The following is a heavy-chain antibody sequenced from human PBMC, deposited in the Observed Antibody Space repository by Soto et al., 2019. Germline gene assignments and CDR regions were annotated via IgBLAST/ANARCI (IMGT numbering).Heavy chain of an antibody. Sequence: SETLSLTCTVSGGSISSSSYYWGWIRQPPGKGLEWIGSIYYSGSTYYNPSLKSRVTISVDTSKNQFSLKLSSVTAADTAVYYCARRVTMVRGVTYYYYYGMDVWGQGTTVT. CDR1: GGSISSSSYY. D-gene: IGHD3-10*01. V-gene: IGHV4-39*01. CDR2: IYYSGST. J-gene: IGHJ6*02. CDR3: ARRVTMVRGVTYYYYYGMDV.